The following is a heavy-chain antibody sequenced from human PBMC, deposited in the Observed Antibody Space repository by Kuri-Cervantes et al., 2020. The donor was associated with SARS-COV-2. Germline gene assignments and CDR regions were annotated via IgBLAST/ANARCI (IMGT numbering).Heavy chain of an antibody. Sequence: ESLKISCGVSGYPISSGYNWGWIRQPPGKGLEWIGSIYHTGTTSYKSSLKSQVTISADTSKNQFSLNLKSVTAADTAIYYCAMSSDWNPLWYFDLWGRGTLVTVSS. J-gene: IGHJ2*01. V-gene: IGHV4-38-2*01. CDR1: GYPISSGYN. D-gene: IGHD2-21*01. CDR2: IYHTGTT. CDR3: AMSSDWNPLWYFDL.